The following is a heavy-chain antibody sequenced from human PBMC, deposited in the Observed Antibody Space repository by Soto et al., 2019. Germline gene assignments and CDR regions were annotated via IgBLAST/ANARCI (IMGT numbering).Heavy chain of an antibody. CDR1: GFIFSGSA. V-gene: IGHV3-73*01. Sequence: XGSLKLSCAASGFIFSGSAIHWVRQASGKGLDWVGRIRSRANNFATSSAASVKGRFTFSRDDSKNTAYLQMNTLKPEDTAVYYCARGQGAAIGDYYYHGMDVWGQGTTVTVSS. D-gene: IGHD2-2*02. J-gene: IGHJ6*02. CDR3: ARGQGAAIGDYYYHGMDV. CDR2: IRSRANNFAT.